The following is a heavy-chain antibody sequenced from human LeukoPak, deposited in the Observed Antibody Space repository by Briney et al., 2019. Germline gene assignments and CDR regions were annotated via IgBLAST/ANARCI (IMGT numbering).Heavy chain of an antibody. CDR3: ARLTQNYYDILTGSAYFDY. J-gene: IGHJ4*02. V-gene: IGHV4-34*01. CDR1: GGSFSGYY. CDR2: INHSGST. D-gene: IGHD3-9*01. Sequence: SETLSLTCAVYGGSFSGYYWSWIRQPPGKGLEWIGEINHSGSTNYNPSLKSRVTISVDTSKNQFSLKLSPVTAADTAVYYCARLTQNYYDILTGSAYFDYWGQGTLVTVSS.